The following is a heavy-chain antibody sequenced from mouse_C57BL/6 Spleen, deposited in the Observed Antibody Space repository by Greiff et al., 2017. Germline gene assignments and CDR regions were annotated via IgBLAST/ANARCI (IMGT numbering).Heavy chain of an antibody. Sequence: QVQLQQPGAELVKPGASVKLSCKASGYTFTSYWMQWVKQRPGQGLEWIGEIDPSDSYTTYNQKFKGKATLTVDTSSSTAYMQLSSLTSEDSAVYYCAKVYYGSSYDWYFDVWGTGTTVTVSS. CDR2: IDPSDSYT. J-gene: IGHJ1*03. CDR3: AKVYYGSSYDWYFDV. CDR1: GYTFTSYW. V-gene: IGHV1-50*01. D-gene: IGHD1-1*01.